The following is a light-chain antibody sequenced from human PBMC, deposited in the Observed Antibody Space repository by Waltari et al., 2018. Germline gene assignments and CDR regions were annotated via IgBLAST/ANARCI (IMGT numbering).Light chain of an antibody. J-gene: IGLJ1*01. CDR2: EVS. V-gene: IGLV2-8*01. Sequence: QSALTPPPSASGSPGPAVPISCTGTSSDVGRYNFAPWFQHHPGKAPKLMIYEVSKRPSGVPDRFSGSKSGNTASLTVSGLQAEDEADYYCSSYAASNNFVFGTGTKVTVL. CDR3: SSYAASNNFV. CDR1: SSDVGRYNF.